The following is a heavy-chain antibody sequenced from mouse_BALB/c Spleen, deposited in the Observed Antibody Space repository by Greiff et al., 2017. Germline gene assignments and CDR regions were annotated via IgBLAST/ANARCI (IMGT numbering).Heavy chain of an antibody. J-gene: IGHJ4*01. Sequence: DVHLVESGGGLVQPGGSLKLSCAASGFTFSSYTMSWVRQTPEKRLEWVAYISNGGGSTYYPDTVKGRFTISRDNAKNTLYLQMSSLKSEDTAMYYCARHYYGSSYVGWAMDYWGQGTSVTVSS. CDR1: GFTFSSYT. D-gene: IGHD1-1*01. CDR3: ARHYYGSSYVGWAMDY. V-gene: IGHV5-12-2*01. CDR2: ISNGGGST.